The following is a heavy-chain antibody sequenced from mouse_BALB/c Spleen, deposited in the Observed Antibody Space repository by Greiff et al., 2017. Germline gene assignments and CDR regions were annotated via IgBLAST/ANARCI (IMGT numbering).Heavy chain of an antibody. CDR1: GYTFTSYW. CDR3: ARRDGYSYYFDY. V-gene: IGHV1-7*01. J-gene: IGHJ2*01. Sequence: VQLQQSGAELAKPGASVKMSCKASGYTFTSYWMHWVKQRPGQGLEWIGYINPSTGYTEYNQKFKDKATLTADKSSSTAYMQLSSLTSEDSAVYYCARRDGYSYYFDYWGQGTTLTVSS. CDR2: INPSTGYT. D-gene: IGHD2-3*01.